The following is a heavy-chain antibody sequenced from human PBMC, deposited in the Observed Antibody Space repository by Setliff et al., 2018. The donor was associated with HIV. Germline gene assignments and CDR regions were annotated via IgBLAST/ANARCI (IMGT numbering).Heavy chain of an antibody. J-gene: IGHJ4*02. CDR1: GFSLSTSGMC. CDR2: IDWDDDK. V-gene: IGHV2-70*11. Sequence: SGPTLVNPPQTLTLTCTFSGFSLSTSGMCVSWIRQPPGKALEWLARIDWDDDKYYSTSLKTRLTISKDTSKNQVVLTMTNMDPVDTATYYCARIRASGAAAAETFDYWGQGTLVTVSS. D-gene: IGHD6-13*01. CDR3: ARIRASGAAAAETFDY.